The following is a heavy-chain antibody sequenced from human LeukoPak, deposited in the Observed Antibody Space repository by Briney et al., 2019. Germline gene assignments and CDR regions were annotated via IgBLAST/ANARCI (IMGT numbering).Heavy chain of an antibody. CDR1: GGTFSSYA. CDR2: IIPILGIA. J-gene: IGHJ4*02. Sequence: SVKVSCKACGGTFSSYAISWVRQAPGQGLEWMGRIIPILGIANCAQKFQGRVTITADKSTSTAYMELSSLRSEDTAVYYCARDFYDWEYWGQGTLVTVSS. D-gene: IGHD5/OR15-5a*01. CDR3: ARDFYDWEY. V-gene: IGHV1-69*04.